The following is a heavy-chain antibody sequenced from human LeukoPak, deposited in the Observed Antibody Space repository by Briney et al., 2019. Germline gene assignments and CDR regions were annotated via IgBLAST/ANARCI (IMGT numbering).Heavy chain of an antibody. Sequence: GRSLRLSCAASGFTFSSYGMHCVRQAPGKGLEWVAVIWYDGSNKYYADSVKGRFTISRDNSKNTLYLQMNSLRAEDTAVYYCAKDWGYDSSGRLNYWGQGTLVTVSS. CDR3: AKDWGYDSSGRLNY. CDR1: GFTFSSYG. D-gene: IGHD3-22*01. J-gene: IGHJ4*02. V-gene: IGHV3-33*06. CDR2: IWYDGSNK.